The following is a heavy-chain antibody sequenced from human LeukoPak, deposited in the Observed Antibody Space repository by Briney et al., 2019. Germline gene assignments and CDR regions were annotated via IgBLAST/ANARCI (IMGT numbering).Heavy chain of an antibody. CDR2: ISSSSSYI. CDR3: ARGFSGRGYYFDY. J-gene: IGHJ4*02. V-gene: IGHV3-21*01. D-gene: IGHD1-26*01. CDR1: GFTFSYHW. Sequence: PGGSLRLSCAASGFTFSYHWMTSVRQAPGKGLEWVSSISSSSSYIYYADSVKGRFTNSRDNAKNSLYLQMNSLRGEDTAVYYCARGFSGRGYYFDYWGQGTLVTVSS.